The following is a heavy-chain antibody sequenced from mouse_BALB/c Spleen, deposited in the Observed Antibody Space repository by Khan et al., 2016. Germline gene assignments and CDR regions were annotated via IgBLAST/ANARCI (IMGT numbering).Heavy chain of an antibody. J-gene: IGHJ2*01. CDR3: TVGAFDY. CDR2: IRLKSDNYAT. Sequence: EVQLVESGGGLVQPGGSMKLSCVASGFTFSSYWMSWVRQSPEKGLEWVAEIRLKSDNYATNYAESVKGKFIISRDDSKSRLNLQMNSLRPEDTGIYYCTVGAFDYWGQGTTLTVSS. CDR1: GFTFSSYW. V-gene: IGHV6-3*01.